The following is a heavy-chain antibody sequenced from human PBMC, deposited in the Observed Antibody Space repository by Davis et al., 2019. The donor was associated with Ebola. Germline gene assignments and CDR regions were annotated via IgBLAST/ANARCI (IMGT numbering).Heavy chain of an antibody. CDR1: GYTFTSYA. Sequence: AASVKVSCKASGYTFTSYAMHWVRQAPGQRLEWMGWINAGNGNTKYSQKFQGRVTITRDTSASTAYMELSSLRSEDTAVYYCARGSSQAYYHHGMDVWGQGTTVTVSS. CDR2: INAGNGNT. D-gene: IGHD6-6*01. CDR3: ARGSSQAYYHHGMDV. V-gene: IGHV1-3*01. J-gene: IGHJ6*02.